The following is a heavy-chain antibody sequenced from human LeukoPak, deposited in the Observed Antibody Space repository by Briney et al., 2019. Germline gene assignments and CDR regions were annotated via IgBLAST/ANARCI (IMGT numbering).Heavy chain of an antibody. V-gene: IGHV1-69*05. D-gene: IGHD3-16*01. CDR1: GGTFSSYA. Sequence: SVKVSCKASGGTFSSYAISWVRQPPGQGLEWMGGTIPIFGTANYAQKFQGRVTITTDESTSTAYMELSSLRSEDTAVYYCAREEFGRFDYWGQGTLVTVSS. CDR3: AREEFGRFDY. J-gene: IGHJ4*02. CDR2: TIPIFGTA.